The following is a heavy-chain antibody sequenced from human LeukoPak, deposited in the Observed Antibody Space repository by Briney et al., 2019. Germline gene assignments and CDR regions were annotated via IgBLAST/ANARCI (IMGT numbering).Heavy chain of an antibody. D-gene: IGHD5-18*01. V-gene: IGHV4-61*02. CDR2: IYTSGST. Sequence: SQTLSLTCTVSGGSISSGSYYWSWIRQPAGKGLEWIRRIYTSGSTNYNPSLKSRVTISVDTSKNQFSLKLSSVTAADTAVYYCARASYGWNWFDPWGQGTLVTVSS. J-gene: IGHJ5*02. CDR3: ARASYGWNWFDP. CDR1: GGSISSGSYY.